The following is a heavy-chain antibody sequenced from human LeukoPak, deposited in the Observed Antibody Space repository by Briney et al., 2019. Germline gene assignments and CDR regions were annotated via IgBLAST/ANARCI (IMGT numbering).Heavy chain of an antibody. J-gene: IGHJ4*02. Sequence: SETLSLTCTVSGGSISSTSYYWGWIRQPPGKGLEWIGSIYYSGTTHYNPSLKSRATISVDTSKNQFSLKLSSVTAADTAVYYCARDGEMATIENYFEYWGQGTLVTVSS. V-gene: IGHV4-39*07. D-gene: IGHD5-24*01. CDR1: GGSISSTSYY. CDR3: ARDGEMATIENYFEY. CDR2: IYYSGTT.